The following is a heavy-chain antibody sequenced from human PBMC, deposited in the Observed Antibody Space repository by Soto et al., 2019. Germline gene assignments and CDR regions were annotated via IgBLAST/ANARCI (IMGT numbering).Heavy chain of an antibody. CDR2: IKQDGSEK. CDR3: AREGFLEGLFPYYYYYYMAV. CDR1: GFTFSSYW. J-gene: IGHJ6*03. V-gene: IGHV3-7*01. Sequence: PGGSLRLSCAASGFTFSSYWMSWVRQAPGKGLEWVANIKQDGSEKYYVDSVKGRFTISRDNAKNSLYLQMNSLRAEDTAVYYCAREGFLEGLFPYYYYYYMAVWVKGTTVTVSS. D-gene: IGHD3-3*01.